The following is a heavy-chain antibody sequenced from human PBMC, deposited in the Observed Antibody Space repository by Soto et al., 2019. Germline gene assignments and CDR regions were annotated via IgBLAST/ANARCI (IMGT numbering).Heavy chain of an antibody. D-gene: IGHD3-22*01. CDR2: IIPIFGTA. V-gene: IGHV1-69*13. J-gene: IGHJ4*02. Sequence: GASLKVSCSASGGTFSSYAISWLGQAPGEGLEWMVGIIPIFGTANYAQKFQRRDTITADESTSTADIALSSMRSESTAVYYFARDSYASSSGYYSPYYFDYWGQGTLVTVSS. CDR1: GGTFSSYA. CDR3: ARDSYASSSGYYSPYYFDY.